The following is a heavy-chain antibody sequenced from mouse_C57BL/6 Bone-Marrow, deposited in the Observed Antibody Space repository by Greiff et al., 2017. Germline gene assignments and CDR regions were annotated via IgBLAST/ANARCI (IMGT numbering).Heavy chain of an antibody. Sequence: VESGGGLVKPGGSLQLSCAASGFTFSSYAMSWVRQTPEKRLEWVATISDGGSYTYYPDNVKGRFTISRDNAKNNLYLQMSHLKSEDTAMYYCARAGGWLLDWFAYWGQGTLVTVSA. J-gene: IGHJ3*01. V-gene: IGHV5-4*01. CDR1: GFTFSSYA. CDR3: ARAGGWLLDWFAY. CDR2: ISDGGSYT. D-gene: IGHD2-3*01.